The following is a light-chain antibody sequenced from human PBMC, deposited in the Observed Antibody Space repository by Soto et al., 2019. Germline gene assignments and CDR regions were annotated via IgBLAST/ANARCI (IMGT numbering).Light chain of an antibody. CDR1: SSDVGGYNF. CDR2: EVT. Sequence: QSALTQPASVSGSPGQSITIACTGTSSDVGGYNFVSWYQQRPGKAPRLMLYEVTNRPSGVSSRFSGSKSGNTASLTISGLQAEDGADYYCSSYTSSAVVFGGGTKLTVL. CDR3: SSYTSSAVV. V-gene: IGLV2-14*01. J-gene: IGLJ2*01.